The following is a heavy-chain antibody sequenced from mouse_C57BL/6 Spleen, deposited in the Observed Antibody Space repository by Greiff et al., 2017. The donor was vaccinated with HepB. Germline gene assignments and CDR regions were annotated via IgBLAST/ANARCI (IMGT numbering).Heavy chain of an antibody. V-gene: IGHV1-55*01. J-gene: IGHJ4*01. CDR1: GYTFTSYW. D-gene: IGHD2-1*01. Sequence: QVQLQQSGAELVKPGASVKMSCKASGYTFTSYWITWVKQRPGQGLEWIGDIYPGSGSTNYNEKFKSKATLTVDTSSSTAYMQLSSLTSEDSAVYYCARRGPYGNYYAMDYWGQGTSVTVSS. CDR3: ARRGPYGNYYAMDY. CDR2: IYPGSGST.